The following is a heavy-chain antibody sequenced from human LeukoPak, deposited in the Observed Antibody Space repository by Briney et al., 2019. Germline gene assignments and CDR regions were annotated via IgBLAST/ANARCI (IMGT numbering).Heavy chain of an antibody. CDR1: GASISGYY. CDR3: AGNRNALGDVNWLDP. CDR2: IYDTGST. J-gene: IGHJ5*02. V-gene: IGHV4-59*01. Sequence: HPSETLCLTCTVSGASISGYYWNWIRQSPGKGLEWIAFIYDTGSTNSNPSLRSRVTISVDTSKNQFSLNLKSVTAADTAVYYCAGNRNALGDVNWLDPWGQGTLVTVSS. D-gene: IGHD3-16*01.